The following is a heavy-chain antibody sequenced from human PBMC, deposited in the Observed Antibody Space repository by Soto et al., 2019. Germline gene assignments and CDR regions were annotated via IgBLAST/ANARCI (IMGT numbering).Heavy chain of an antibody. CDR1: GGTFGSYT. J-gene: IGHJ2*01. Sequence: QVQLVQSGAEVKKPGSSVKVSCKASGGTFGSYTISRVRQAPGQGLEWMGRIIPIHGIANYAQKFQGRVTITADKSTSTAYMELSSLRSEDTAVYYCAREVEMATTYWYFDLWGRATLVTVSS. D-gene: IGHD5-12*01. V-gene: IGHV1-69*08. CDR3: AREVEMATTYWYFDL. CDR2: IIPIHGIA.